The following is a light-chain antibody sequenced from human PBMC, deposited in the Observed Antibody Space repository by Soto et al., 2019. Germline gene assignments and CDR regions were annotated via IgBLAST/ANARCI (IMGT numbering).Light chain of an antibody. Sequence: FSQSPGTPAFSPGGKATLSRRAPQSVSSSYLAWYQQKPGQAPRLLIYGASSRATGIPDRFSGSGSGTDFTLTISRLEPEDFAVYYCQQYGSSPRTFGQGTKVDIK. J-gene: IGKJ1*01. CDR1: QSVSSSY. CDR3: QQYGSSPRT. CDR2: GAS. V-gene: IGKV3-20*01.